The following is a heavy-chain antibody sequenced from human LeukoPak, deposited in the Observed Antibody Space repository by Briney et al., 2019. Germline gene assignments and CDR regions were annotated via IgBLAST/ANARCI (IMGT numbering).Heavy chain of an antibody. Sequence: GGSLRLSCTASGFTFTSYAMSWVRQAPGKGLEWVSVISGTGGSTNHADSVKGRFAISRDNSKNTLYLQMNSLRAEDTAVYYCAKESGDDSSGYYEVFDYWGQGTLVNVSS. CDR3: AKESGDDSSGYYEVFDY. V-gene: IGHV3-23*01. CDR2: ISGTGGST. CDR1: GFTFTSYA. D-gene: IGHD3-22*01. J-gene: IGHJ4*02.